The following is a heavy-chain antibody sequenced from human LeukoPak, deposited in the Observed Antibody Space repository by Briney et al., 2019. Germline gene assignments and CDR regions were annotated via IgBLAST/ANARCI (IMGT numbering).Heavy chain of an antibody. CDR3: AKDIVEANYDFYY. D-gene: IGHD1-26*01. CDR2: ISGSGGST. Sequence: GGSLRLSCAASGFTFSSYAMSWVRQAPGKGLEWVSAISGSGGSTYYADSVKGRVTISRDKSKNTLYLQMNSLRAEDTAVYYCAKDIVEANYDFYYWGQGTLVTVSS. V-gene: IGHV3-23*01. J-gene: IGHJ4*02. CDR1: GFTFSSYA.